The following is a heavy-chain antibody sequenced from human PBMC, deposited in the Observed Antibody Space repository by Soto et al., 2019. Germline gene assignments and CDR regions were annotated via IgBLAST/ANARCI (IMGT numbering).Heavy chain of an antibody. CDR3: ARGWLATGGSLSYRNV. CDR2: IGTAGDT. Sequence: GGSLRLSCAASGFTFSSYDMHWVRQATGKGLEWVSAIGTAGDTYYPGSVKGRFTISRENAKNSLYLQMNSLRAGDTALYYCARGWLATGGSLSYRNVWGKGTTVTVSS. CDR1: GFTFSSYD. J-gene: IGHJ6*03. V-gene: IGHV3-13*01. D-gene: IGHD6-13*01.